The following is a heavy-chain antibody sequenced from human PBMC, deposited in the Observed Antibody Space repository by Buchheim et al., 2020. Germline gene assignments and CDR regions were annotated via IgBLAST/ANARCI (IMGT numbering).Heavy chain of an antibody. D-gene: IGHD3-10*01. CDR1: DGSIGSATYY. Sequence: QLQLQESGPGLVRPSETLSLTCSVSDGSIGSATYYWGWFRQSPGKGLEWIGSIKDSGSTFYNPSLKSRVAISADTSKAQFSLNLNSVTAADTAVYYCARDFGYWGQGIL. J-gene: IGHJ4*02. CDR2: IKDSGST. V-gene: IGHV4-39*02. CDR3: ARDFGY.